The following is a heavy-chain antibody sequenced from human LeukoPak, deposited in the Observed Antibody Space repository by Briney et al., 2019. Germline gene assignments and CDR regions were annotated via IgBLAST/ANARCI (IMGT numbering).Heavy chain of an antibody. Sequence: KTSETLSLTCTVSGGSISSYYWSWIRQPPGKGLEWIGYIYYSGSTNYNPSLKSRVTISVDTSKNQFSLKLSSVTAADTAVYYCARASSSRLYYFDYWGQGTLVTVSS. CDR3: ARASSSRLYYFDY. CDR2: IYYSGST. CDR1: GGSISSYY. V-gene: IGHV4-59*12. D-gene: IGHD6-13*01. J-gene: IGHJ4*02.